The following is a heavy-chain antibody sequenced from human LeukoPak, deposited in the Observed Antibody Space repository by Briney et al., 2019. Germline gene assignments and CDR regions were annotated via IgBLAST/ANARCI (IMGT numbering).Heavy chain of an antibody. CDR3: AKTGKVVIAMYYYYYMDV. J-gene: IGHJ6*03. CDR2: ISGSGGST. D-gene: IGHD2-21*01. CDR1: GFIFSSYA. Sequence: GGSLRLSCAASGFIFSSYAMSWVRQAPGKGLEWVSAISGSGGSTYYADSVKGRFTISRDNSKNTLYLQMNSLRAEDTAVYYCAKTGKVVIAMYYYYYMDVWGKGTTVTVSS. V-gene: IGHV3-23*01.